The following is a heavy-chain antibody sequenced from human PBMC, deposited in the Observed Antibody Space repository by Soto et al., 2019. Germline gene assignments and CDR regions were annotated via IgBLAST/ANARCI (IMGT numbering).Heavy chain of an antibody. CDR1: TFTFTDYA. D-gene: IGHD6-13*01. Sequence: VQLLESGGGLVRPGGSLRLSCVASTFTFTDYAMSWVRQAPGEGLEWVSGISGSGGTTYYAESVKGRFSISRDNSKNTLYLHLNNLRVEDTAISYCATISDRGIAAALDSWGQGTLVTVSS. J-gene: IGHJ4*02. V-gene: IGHV3-23*01. CDR3: ATISDRGIAAALDS. CDR2: ISGSGGTT.